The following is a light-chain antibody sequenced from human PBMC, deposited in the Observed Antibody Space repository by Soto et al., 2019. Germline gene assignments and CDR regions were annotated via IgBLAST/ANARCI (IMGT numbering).Light chain of an antibody. CDR3: AAWDDNLNGVV. V-gene: IGLV1-36*01. Sequence: QSALTQPPSVSEAPRQRVTISCSGSSSNIGKNAVNWYQQVPGRTPKLLIYYDNLLPSGVSDRFSGSKSGTSASLAITGLQSEDEADYYCAAWDDNLNGVVFGGGTKVTVL. J-gene: IGLJ2*01. CDR2: YDN. CDR1: SSNIGKNA.